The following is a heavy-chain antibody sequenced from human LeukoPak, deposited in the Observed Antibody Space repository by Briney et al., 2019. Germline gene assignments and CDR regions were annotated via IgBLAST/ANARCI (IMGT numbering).Heavy chain of an antibody. V-gene: IGHV3-64*01. CDR1: GFTFSSYA. Sequence: GGSLRLSCAASGFTFSSYAMHWVRQAPGKGLEYVSAISSNGGSTYYANSVKGRFTISRDNSKNTLYLQMGSLRAEDMAVYYCARRSGSYGERYYYYYYMDVWGKGTTVTISS. CDR3: ARRSGSYGERYYYYYYMDV. J-gene: IGHJ6*03. CDR2: ISSNGGST. D-gene: IGHD1-26*01.